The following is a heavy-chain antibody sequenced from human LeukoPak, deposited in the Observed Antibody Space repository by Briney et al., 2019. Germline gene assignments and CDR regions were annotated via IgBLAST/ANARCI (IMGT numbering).Heavy chain of an antibody. Sequence: PSETLSLTCTVSGGSISSYYWSWIRQPPGKGLEWIGYIYYSGSTYYNPSLKSRVTISVDTSKNQFSLKLSSVTAADTAVYYCARFYYYDSSGYYYAPYYFDYWGQGTPVTVSS. CDR3: ARFYYYDSSGYYYAPYYFDY. V-gene: IGHV4-59*08. J-gene: IGHJ4*02. CDR1: GGSISSYY. D-gene: IGHD3-22*01. CDR2: IYYSGST.